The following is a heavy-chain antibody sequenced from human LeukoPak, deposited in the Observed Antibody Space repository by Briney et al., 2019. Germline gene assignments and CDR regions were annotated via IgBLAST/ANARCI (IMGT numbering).Heavy chain of an antibody. CDR1: GFPFSGYG. D-gene: IGHD6-19*01. V-gene: IGHV3-30*18. Sequence: GRSLRLSCAASGFPFSGYGMHWVRQAPGKGLEWVAIVSYDGNTQYYADSVQGRFTISRDNSINMVYLQMNTLRGEDTATYYCAKVPSSGWYGIDFWGQGTQVTVSS. J-gene: IGHJ4*02. CDR2: VSYDGNTQ. CDR3: AKVPSSGWYGIDF.